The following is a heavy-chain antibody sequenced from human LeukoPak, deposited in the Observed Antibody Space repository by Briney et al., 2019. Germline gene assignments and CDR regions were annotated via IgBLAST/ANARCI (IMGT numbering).Heavy chain of an antibody. Sequence: GGSLRLSCAASGFTFSSYAMSWVRQAPGKGLEWVSAISGSGGSTYYADSVKGRFTISRDNSKNTLYLQMNSLKAEDTAVYYCAKASGYAYYFDYWGQGTLVTVSS. CDR1: GFTFSSYA. V-gene: IGHV3-23*01. CDR2: ISGSGGST. J-gene: IGHJ4*02. CDR3: AKASGYAYYFDY. D-gene: IGHD5-12*01.